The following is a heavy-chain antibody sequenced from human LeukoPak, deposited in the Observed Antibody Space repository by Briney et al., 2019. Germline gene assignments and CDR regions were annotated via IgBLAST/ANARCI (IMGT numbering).Heavy chain of an antibody. Sequence: GGSLRLSCAASGFTFSDYYMSWIRQAPGKGLEWVSYISSSGSTIYYADSVKGRFTISRDNAKNSLYLQMNSLRAEDTAVYYCARGRVTMVRGVSYLDYWGQGTLVTVPS. CDR1: GFTFSDYY. J-gene: IGHJ4*02. D-gene: IGHD3-10*01. V-gene: IGHV3-11*01. CDR2: ISSSGSTI. CDR3: ARGRVTMVRGVSYLDY.